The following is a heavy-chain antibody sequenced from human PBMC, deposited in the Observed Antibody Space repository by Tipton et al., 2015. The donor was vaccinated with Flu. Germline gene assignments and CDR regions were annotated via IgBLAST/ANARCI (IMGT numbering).Heavy chain of an antibody. CDR3: ANHYDSSGYYGDGVDYYYGMDV. J-gene: IGHJ6*02. Sequence: SLRLSCAASGFTFSSYSMNWVRQAPGKGLEWVSSISSSSSYIYYADSVKGRFTISRDNAKNSLYLQMNSLRAEDTAVYYCANHYDSSGYYGDGVDYYYGMDVWGQGTTVTVSS. CDR1: GFTFSSYS. CDR2: ISSSSSYI. V-gene: IGHV3-21*01. D-gene: IGHD3-22*01.